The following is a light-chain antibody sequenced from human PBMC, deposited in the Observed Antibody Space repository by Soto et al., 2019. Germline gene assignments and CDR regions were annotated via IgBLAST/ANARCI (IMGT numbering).Light chain of an antibody. V-gene: IGKV1-39*01. CDR1: QTISSY. J-gene: IGKJ1*01. Sequence: DIQMTQSPSSLSASVGDRVTITCRASQTISSYLNWYQQKPGKAPKLLIYAASSLQSGVPSRFSGSGSGTDFTLTISSLQTEDFATYYCQQSYTTPRTFGQGTKVEIK. CDR2: AAS. CDR3: QQSYTTPRT.